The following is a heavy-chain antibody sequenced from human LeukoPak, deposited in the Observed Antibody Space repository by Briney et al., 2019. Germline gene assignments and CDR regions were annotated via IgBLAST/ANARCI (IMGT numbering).Heavy chain of an antibody. D-gene: IGHD1-1*01. CDR2: ISYSGST. V-gene: IGHV4-59*01. CDR1: GGSISSYY. Sequence: SETLSLTCTVSGGSISSYYWCWIRQPPGKGLEWIGYISYSGSTDYNPSLKSRVSISVDTSKSQFSLKLSSVTAADTALYYCARDLTGRSWFDPWGQGTLVTVSS. J-gene: IGHJ5*02. CDR3: ARDLTGRSWFDP.